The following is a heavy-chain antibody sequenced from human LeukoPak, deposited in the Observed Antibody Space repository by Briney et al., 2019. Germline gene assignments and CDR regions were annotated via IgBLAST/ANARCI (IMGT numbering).Heavy chain of an antibody. CDR3: ARDRNIPSSEGDY. CDR1: GGSISSRSYY. Sequence: PSETLSLTCTVPGGSISSRSYYWGWIHQPPGKGLEWIGTIYYSGSTYYNPSLKSRVTVSVDTSKNQFSLKLRSVTAADTAVYYCARDRNIPSSEGDYWGQGTLVTVSS. J-gene: IGHJ4*02. CDR2: IYYSGST. V-gene: IGHV4-39*02.